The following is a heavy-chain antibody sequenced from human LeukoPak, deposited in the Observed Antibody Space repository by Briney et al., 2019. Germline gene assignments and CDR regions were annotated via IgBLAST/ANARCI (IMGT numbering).Heavy chain of an antibody. V-gene: IGHV1-69*13. Sequence: SVRVSCKASGGTFSSYAISWVRQAPGQGLEWMGGIIPIFGTANYAQKFQGRVTITADESTSTAYMELSSLRSEDTAVYYCAASRYYYDSSGPGGYYYGMDVWGQGTTVTVSS. J-gene: IGHJ6*02. CDR2: IIPIFGTA. CDR1: GGTFSSYA. CDR3: AASRYYYDSSGPGGYYYGMDV. D-gene: IGHD3-22*01.